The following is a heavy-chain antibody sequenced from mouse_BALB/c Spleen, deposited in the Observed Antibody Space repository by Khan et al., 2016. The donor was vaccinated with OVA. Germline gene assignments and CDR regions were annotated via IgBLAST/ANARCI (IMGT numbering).Heavy chain of an antibody. CDR3: AREPPIHYYCYRTMDY. Sequence: QVQLKESGPGLVAPSQSLSITCTVSGFSLTSYGVHWVRQPPGKGLEWLGVIWAGGSTNYNSALMSRLSISKDNSKSQVFLQMNSLQTDDTAIYYCAREPPIHYYCYRTMDYWGQGTSVTVSS. J-gene: IGHJ4*01. D-gene: IGHD1-2*01. CDR1: GFSLTSYG. V-gene: IGHV2-9*02. CDR2: IWAGGST.